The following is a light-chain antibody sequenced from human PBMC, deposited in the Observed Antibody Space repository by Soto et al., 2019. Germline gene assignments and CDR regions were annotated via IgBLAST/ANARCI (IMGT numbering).Light chain of an antibody. J-gene: IGLJ3*02. CDR3: ASWDDSLTGSWV. CDR1: DSNIGSNI. V-gene: IGLV1-44*01. CDR2: SDN. Sequence: QSVLTQPPSASGTPGQRVTISCSGSDSNIGSNIVAWYQHLPGTAPKLLIHSDNRRPSGVPDRFSGSRSGTSASLAISGLQSEDEADYYCASWDDSLTGSWVFGGGTKLTVL.